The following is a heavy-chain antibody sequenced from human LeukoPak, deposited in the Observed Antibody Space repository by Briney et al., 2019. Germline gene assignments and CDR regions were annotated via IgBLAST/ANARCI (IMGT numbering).Heavy chain of an antibody. CDR2: INGGGNTT. J-gene: IGHJ6*03. CDR3: TKELHVAVAVADYYYFYMDV. D-gene: IGHD6-19*01. Sequence: GGSLRLSCAASGFAFSSFAMGWVRQSPGKGLEWLSTINGGGNTTFYADSVKGRFTISRDNSKNTLYLHMDGLRPDDTAIYYCTKELHVAVAVADYYYFYMDVWGRGAAVSVSS. CDR1: GFAFSSFA. V-gene: IGHV3-23*01.